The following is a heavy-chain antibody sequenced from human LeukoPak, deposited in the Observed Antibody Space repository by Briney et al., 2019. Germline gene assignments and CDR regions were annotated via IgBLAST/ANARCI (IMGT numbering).Heavy chain of an antibody. Sequence: ASVKVSCKTYGYTFTGSYMHWVRQAPGQGLEWMGIINPSGGSTSYAQKFQGRVTMTRDTSTSTVYMELSSLRSEDTAVYYCARASYYGSGHFDYWGQGTLVTVSS. D-gene: IGHD3-10*01. CDR1: GYTFTGSY. CDR3: ARASYYGSGHFDY. V-gene: IGHV1-46*01. J-gene: IGHJ4*02. CDR2: INPSGGST.